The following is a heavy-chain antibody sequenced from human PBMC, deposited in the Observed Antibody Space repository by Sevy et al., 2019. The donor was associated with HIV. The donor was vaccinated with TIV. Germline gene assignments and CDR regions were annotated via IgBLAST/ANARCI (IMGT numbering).Heavy chain of an antibody. CDR3: AKDRFVPTVRAFDY. J-gene: IGHJ4*02. CDR1: GFTFSSYA. V-gene: IGHV3-23*01. CDR2: ISGSGGST. D-gene: IGHD4-17*01. Sequence: GGSLRLSCAASGFTFSSYAMSWVRQAPGKGLEWVSAISGSGGSTYYADSVKGRFTISRDNSKNTLYLKMNSLRAEDTAVYYCAKDRFVPTVRAFDYWGQGTLVTVSS.